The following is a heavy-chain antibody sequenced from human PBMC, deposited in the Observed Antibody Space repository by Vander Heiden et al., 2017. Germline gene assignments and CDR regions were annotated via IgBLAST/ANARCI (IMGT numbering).Heavy chain of an antibody. CDR3: ARHEEWELFDY. D-gene: IGHD1-26*01. CDR2: IYYSGST. CDR1: GGSISSSSYY. J-gene: IGHJ4*02. Sequence: QLQLQESGPGLVKPSDTLSLTSTVSGGSISSSSYYWGWIRQPPGKGLEWIGSIYYSGSTYYNPSLKSRVTISVDTSKNQFSLKLSSVTAADTAVYYCARHEEWELFDYWGQGTLVTVSS. V-gene: IGHV4-39*01.